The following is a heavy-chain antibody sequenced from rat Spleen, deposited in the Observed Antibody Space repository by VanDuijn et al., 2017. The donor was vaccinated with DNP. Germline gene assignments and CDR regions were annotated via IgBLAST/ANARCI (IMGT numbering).Heavy chain of an antibody. J-gene: IGHJ2*01. CDR1: GFTFSNYN. CDR2: ISSDDRSI. V-gene: IGHV5-7*01. Sequence: EVQLVESGGGLVQPGRSLKLSCVASGFTFSNYNMAWVRQAPKKGLEWVATISSDDRSIYYRDSVKGRFTISRDNAKSTLYLQMDSLRSEDTATYYCATRSFDYWGQGVMVTVSS. CDR3: ATRSFDY.